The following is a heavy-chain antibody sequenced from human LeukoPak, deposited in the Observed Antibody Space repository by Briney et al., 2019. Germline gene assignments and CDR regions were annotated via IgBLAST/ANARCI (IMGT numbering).Heavy chain of an antibody. V-gene: IGHV4-34*01. CDR1: GGSFSGYY. J-gene: IGHJ4*02. Sequence: PSETLSLTCAVYGGSFSGYYWSWIRQPPGKGLEWIGEINHSGSTNYSPSLKSRVTISVDTSKNQFSLKLSSVTAADTAVYYCARGDYGGPNYWGQGTLVTVSS. CDR2: INHSGST. D-gene: IGHD4-17*01. CDR3: ARGDYGGPNY.